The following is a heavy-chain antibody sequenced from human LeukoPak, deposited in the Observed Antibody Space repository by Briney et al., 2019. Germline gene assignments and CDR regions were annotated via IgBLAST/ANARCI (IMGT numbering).Heavy chain of an antibody. V-gene: IGHV4-38-2*02. CDR1: GYSISSGYY. CDR2: IYHSGST. CDR3: ARSPTVTRYYYYMDV. Sequence: SETLSLTCTVSGYSISSGYYWGWIRQPPGKGLEWIGSIYHSGSTYYNPSLKSRVTISLDTSKNQFSLQLNSVTAADTAVYFCARSPTVTRYYYYMDVWGKGTTVTISS. J-gene: IGHJ6*03. D-gene: IGHD4-17*01.